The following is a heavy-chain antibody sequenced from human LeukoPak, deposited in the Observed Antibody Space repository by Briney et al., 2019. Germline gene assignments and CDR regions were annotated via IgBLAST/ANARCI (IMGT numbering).Heavy chain of an antibody. V-gene: IGHV3-23*01. D-gene: IGHD1-26*01. CDR2: ISSSGDWT. J-gene: IGHJ3*02. CDR3: AKDNWELRGPDLLEI. CDR1: GFTFSSYA. Sequence: PGGSLRLSCAASGFTFSSYAMSWVRQAPGKGLEGVSGISSSGDWTYYADSVKGRFTISRDNSKNTLYLQMSSLRAEDTATYYCAKDNWELRGPDLLEIWGQGTMVTVSS.